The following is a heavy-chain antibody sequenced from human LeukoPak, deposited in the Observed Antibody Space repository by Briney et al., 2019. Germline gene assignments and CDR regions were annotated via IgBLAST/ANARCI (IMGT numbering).Heavy chain of an antibody. V-gene: IGHV4-34*01. Sequence: PSETLSLTCAVYGGSFSGYYWSWIRQPPGKGLEWIGEINHSGSTNYNPSLKSRVTISVDTSKNQFSLKLSSVTAADTAVYYCARLGQQLAQTSWFDPWGQGTLVTVSS. CDR2: INHSGST. J-gene: IGHJ5*02. D-gene: IGHD6-13*01. CDR1: GGSFSGYY. CDR3: ARLGQQLAQTSWFDP.